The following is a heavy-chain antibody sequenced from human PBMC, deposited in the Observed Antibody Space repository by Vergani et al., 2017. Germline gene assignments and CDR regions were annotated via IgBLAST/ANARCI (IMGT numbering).Heavy chain of an antibody. J-gene: IGHJ5*01. Sequence: EVQLVESGGGLIHPGGSLRLSCEGSGFSFSGYWMHWVRQSPEKGLVWVSRIKSDGSITNYADYVKGRLTISRDDDKNTLYLEMNSLRGDDTAIYYCVRSRCSGPCFMSNWFDSWGQGTLVTVSS. CDR2: IKSDGSIT. D-gene: IGHD5-12*01. CDR1: GFSFSGYW. V-gene: IGHV3-74*01. CDR3: VRSRCSGPCFMSNWFDS.